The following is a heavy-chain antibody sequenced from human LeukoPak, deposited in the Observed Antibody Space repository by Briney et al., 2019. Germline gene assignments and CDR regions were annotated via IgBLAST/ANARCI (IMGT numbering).Heavy chain of an antibody. CDR1: GGSFSGYY. CDR2: INHSGST. Sequence: SETPSLTCAVYGGSFSGYYWSWIRQPPGKGLEWIGEINHSGSTNYNPSLKRRVTISVYTSKNEFSLKLSSVTAADTAVYYCARDMWQQFDWFDPWGQGTLVTVSS. J-gene: IGHJ5*02. D-gene: IGHD6-13*01. V-gene: IGHV4-34*01. CDR3: ARDMWQQFDWFDP.